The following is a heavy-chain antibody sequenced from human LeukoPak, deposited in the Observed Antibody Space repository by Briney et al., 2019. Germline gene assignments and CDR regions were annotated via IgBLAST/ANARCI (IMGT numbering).Heavy chain of an antibody. D-gene: IGHD2-2*02. V-gene: IGHV3-48*01. J-gene: IGHJ6*02. Sequence: GGSLRLSCAASGFTFSSYSMNWVRQAPGKGLEWVSYISGSSSTIYYADSVKGRFTISRDNAKNSLYLQMNSLRAEDTAVYYCARVQYCSSTSCYIYYYGMDVWGQGTTVTVSS. CDR3: ARVQYCSSTSCYIYYYGMDV. CDR1: GFTFSSYS. CDR2: ISGSSSTI.